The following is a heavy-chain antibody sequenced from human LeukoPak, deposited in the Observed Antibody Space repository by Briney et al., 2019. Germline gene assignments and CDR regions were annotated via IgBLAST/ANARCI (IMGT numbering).Heavy chain of an antibody. J-gene: IGHJ4*02. CDR3: AGARHGDYRWDY. CDR2: IHSADSNT. V-gene: IGHV5-51*01. Sequence: GESLKISCKDSGYSFTNYWIGWVRQMPGKGLEWMGIIHSADSNTKYSPSFQGQVTILADKSISTAYLQWSGLKASDTAMYYCAGARHGDYRWDYWGQGTLVTVSS. CDR1: GYSFTNYW. D-gene: IGHD4-17*01.